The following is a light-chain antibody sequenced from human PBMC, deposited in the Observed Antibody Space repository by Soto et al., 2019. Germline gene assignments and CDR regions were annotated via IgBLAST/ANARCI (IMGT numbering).Light chain of an antibody. J-gene: IGLJ2*01. CDR1: SSDVGGYNY. V-gene: IGLV2-14*01. Sequence: QSALTQPASVSGSPGQSITISCTGTSSDVGGYNYVSWYQQHPGKAPKFMIYDVDTRPSGVSNRFSGSKSGNTASLTISGLQADDEADYCCSSYSSSSTLSVIFGGGTKLTVL. CDR3: SSYSSSSTLSVI. CDR2: DVD.